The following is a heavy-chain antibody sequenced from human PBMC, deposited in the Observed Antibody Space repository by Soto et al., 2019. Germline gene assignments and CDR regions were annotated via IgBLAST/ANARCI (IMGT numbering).Heavy chain of an antibody. Sequence: GGSLRLSCAASGFTFSSYAMSWVRQAPGKGLEWVSAISGSGGSTYYADSVKGRFTISRDNSKNTLYLQMNSLRAEDTAVYYCAKDRGTYYYDSSGYYHFDYWGQGTLVTVSS. CDR2: ISGSGGST. D-gene: IGHD3-22*01. CDR3: AKDRGTYYYDSSGYYHFDY. V-gene: IGHV3-23*01. J-gene: IGHJ4*02. CDR1: GFTFSSYA.